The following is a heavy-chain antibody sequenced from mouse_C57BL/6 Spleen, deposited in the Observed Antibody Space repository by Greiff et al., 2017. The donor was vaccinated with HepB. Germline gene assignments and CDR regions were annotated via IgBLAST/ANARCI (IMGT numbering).Heavy chain of an antibody. D-gene: IGHD2-4*01. CDR1: GFTFSDYY. CDR2: INYDGSST. Sequence: EVKVEESEGGLVQPGSSMKLSCTASGFTFSDYYMAWVRQVPEKGLEWVANINYDGSSTYYLDSLKSRFIISRDNAKNILYLQMSSLKSEDTATYYCAREGDYDGGVDYWGQGTTLTVSS. CDR3: AREGDYDGGVDY. J-gene: IGHJ2*01. V-gene: IGHV5-16*01.